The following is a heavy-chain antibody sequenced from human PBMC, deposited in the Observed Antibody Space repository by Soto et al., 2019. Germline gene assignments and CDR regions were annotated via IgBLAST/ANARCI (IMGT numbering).Heavy chain of an antibody. CDR2: IWYDGSNK. V-gene: IGHV3-33*01. J-gene: IGHJ4*02. D-gene: IGHD2-15*01. Sequence: GGSLRLSCAASGFTFSSYGMHWVRQAPGKGLEWVAVIWYDGSNKYYADSVKGRFTISRDNSKNTLYLQMNSLRAEDTAVYYCARGRKLYCSGGSCYAPDYWGQGTLVTVSS. CDR3: ARGRKLYCSGGSCYAPDY. CDR1: GFTFSSYG.